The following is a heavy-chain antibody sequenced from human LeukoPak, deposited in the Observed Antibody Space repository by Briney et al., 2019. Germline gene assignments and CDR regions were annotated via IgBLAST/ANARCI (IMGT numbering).Heavy chain of an antibody. CDR1: GYTFTSYG. Sequence: GASVKVSCKASGYTFTSYGISWVRQAPGQGREWRGWISAYNGNTNYSQKLQGRVTMTTDTSTSTAYRELRSLRSDDTAVYYCARVDSGSYLGYFDYWGQGTLVTVSS. V-gene: IGHV1-18*04. J-gene: IGHJ4*02. D-gene: IGHD1-26*01. CDR2: ISAYNGNT. CDR3: ARVDSGSYLGYFDY.